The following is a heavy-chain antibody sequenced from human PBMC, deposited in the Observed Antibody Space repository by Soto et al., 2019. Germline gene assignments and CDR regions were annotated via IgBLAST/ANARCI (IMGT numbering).Heavy chain of an antibody. CDR2: ILYTGYT. CDR3: ARERGEWFGDLLPHGWFDH. V-gene: IGHV4-59*01. D-gene: IGHD3-10*01. Sequence: PXETLSLTCTVSGGSISDYYWSWIRQPPGKGLEWIGYILYTGYTNYNPSLKSRITISIDTSRNQFSLRLSSVTAADTAVYYCARERGEWFGDLLPHGWFDHWSQGTLVTVSS. J-gene: IGHJ5*02. CDR1: GGSISDYY.